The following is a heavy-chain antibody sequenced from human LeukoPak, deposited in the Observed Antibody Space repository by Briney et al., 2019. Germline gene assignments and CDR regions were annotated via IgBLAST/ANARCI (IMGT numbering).Heavy chain of an antibody. CDR1: GFTVSTNY. J-gene: IGHJ4*02. D-gene: IGHD3-22*01. CDR2: IYSGGNT. CDR3: ARKTDSGGQGDY. Sequence: PGGSLRLSCAASGFTVSTNYMSWVRQAPGKGLECVSVIYSGGNTYYADSVKGRFTISRDKSKNTLYLQVNSLRAEDTAVYYCARKTDSGGQGDYWGPGTLVTVSS. V-gene: IGHV3-66*01.